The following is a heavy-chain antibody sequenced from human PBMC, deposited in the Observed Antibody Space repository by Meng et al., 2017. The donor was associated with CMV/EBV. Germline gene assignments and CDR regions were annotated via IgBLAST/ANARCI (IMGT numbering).Heavy chain of an antibody. CDR2: IYPNSGGT. Sequence: HVQLVQPGAEVKRTGSSVKVARQTSGDRFSDHYMQWVRQAPGQGLEWMGWIYPNSGGTHYAQKFPDRVTMTRETSISTVYMELSRLTSDDTAVYYCVRDHNWGPDYWGQGTLVTVSS. CDR3: VRDHNWGPDY. D-gene: IGHD1-1*01. V-gene: IGHV1-2*02. J-gene: IGHJ4*02. CDR1: GDRFSDHY.